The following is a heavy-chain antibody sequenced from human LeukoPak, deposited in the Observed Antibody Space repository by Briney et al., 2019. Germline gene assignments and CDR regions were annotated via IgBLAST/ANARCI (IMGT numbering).Heavy chain of an antibody. CDR3: ARDYGGTNFDY. J-gene: IGHJ4*02. V-gene: IGHV3-21*01. CDR1: GFTFSNAW. CDR2: ISSSSSYI. Sequence: PGGSLRLSCAASGFTFSNAWMSWVRQAPGKGLEWVSSISSSSSYIYYADSVKGRFTISRDNAKNSLYLQMNSLRAEDTAVYYCARDYGGTNFDYWGQGTLVTVSS. D-gene: IGHD4-23*01.